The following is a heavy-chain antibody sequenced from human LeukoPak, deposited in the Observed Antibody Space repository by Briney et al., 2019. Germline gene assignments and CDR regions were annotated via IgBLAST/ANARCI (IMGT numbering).Heavy chain of an antibody. V-gene: IGHV3-53*01. CDR2: IYSGGST. D-gene: IGHD3-3*01. CDR1: GFTVSSNY. CDR3: ARDNSPFTIFGMDV. Sequence: GGSLRLSCAASGFTVSSNYMSWVRQAPGKGLEWISVIYSGGSTYYADSVKGRFTISRDNSKNTLYLQMNSLRAEDTAVYYCARDNSPFTIFGMDVWGQGTTVTVSS. J-gene: IGHJ6*02.